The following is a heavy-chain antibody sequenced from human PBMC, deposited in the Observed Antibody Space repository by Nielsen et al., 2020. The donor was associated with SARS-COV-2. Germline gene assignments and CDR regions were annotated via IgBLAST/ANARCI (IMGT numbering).Heavy chain of an antibody. D-gene: IGHD2-2*01. CDR2: VSHSGSI. CDR3: ARGDLVVVPSPILGLGPFFYYFYLDV. CDR1: GGSVSSNDW. J-gene: IGHJ6*03. V-gene: IGHV4-4*02. Sequence: SETLSLTCAVSGGSVSSNDWWTWVRQSPGQGLEWIGEVSHSGSINYNPSLKSRVTLSMDKSKRQFSLRLTSVSAADTAVYFCARGDLVVVPSPILGLGPFFYYFYLDVWGKGTTVIDSS.